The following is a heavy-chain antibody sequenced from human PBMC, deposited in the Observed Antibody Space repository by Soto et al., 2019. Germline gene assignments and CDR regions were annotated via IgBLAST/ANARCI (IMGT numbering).Heavy chain of an antibody. D-gene: IGHD2-21*02. Sequence: GGSLRLSCAASGFTFSSYAMSWVRQAPGKGLEWVSAISGSGGSTYYADSVKGRFTISRDNSKNTLYLQMNSLRAEDTAVYYCAKSLGAVVTAMAGYYYGMDVWGQGTTVTVSS. J-gene: IGHJ6*02. CDR3: AKSLGAVVTAMAGYYYGMDV. V-gene: IGHV3-23*01. CDR1: GFTFSSYA. CDR2: ISGSGGST.